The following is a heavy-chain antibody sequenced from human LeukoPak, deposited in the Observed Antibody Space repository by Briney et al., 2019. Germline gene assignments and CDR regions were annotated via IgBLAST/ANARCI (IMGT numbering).Heavy chain of an antibody. J-gene: IGHJ4*02. D-gene: IGHD6-6*01. CDR2: SYPGDSDT. Sequence: GESLKISCKGSGYSFTSYWSGWVGQMPGKGLEGRGISYPGDSDTRYSPSFHGQVTISADKSTSTAYLQWSSLKASDTAMYYCARQGQLVADFDYWGQGTLVTVSS. CDR1: GYSFTSYW. V-gene: IGHV5-51*01. CDR3: ARQGQLVADFDY.